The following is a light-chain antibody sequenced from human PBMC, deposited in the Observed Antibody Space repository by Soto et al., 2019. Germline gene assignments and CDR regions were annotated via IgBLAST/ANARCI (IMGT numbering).Light chain of an antibody. CDR3: QYYAGVWT. CDR2: DAS. Sequence: DIQMTQSPSTLSASVGDRVTITCRASQSLSNRLAWYQQKPGKAPKVLIYDASSLESGVPSRFSGSGSGTDFILTICSLQPDDFATYYCQYYAGVWTFGQGTKVDIK. CDR1: QSLSNR. J-gene: IGKJ1*01. V-gene: IGKV1-5*01.